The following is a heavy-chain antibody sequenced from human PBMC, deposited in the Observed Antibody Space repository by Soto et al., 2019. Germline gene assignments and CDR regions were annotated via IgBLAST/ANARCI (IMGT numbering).Heavy chain of an antibody. CDR2: IIPIFGTA. D-gene: IGHD1-20*01. J-gene: IGHJ6*02. CDR1: GGTFSSYA. CDR3: ARGITGTVTYYYGLDV. Sequence: SVKVSCKASGGTFSSYAISWVRQAPGQGLEWMGGIIPIFGTADYAQKFHGRVTITADESTSTAYMEMSSLRSEDTAVYYCARGITGTVTYYYGLDVWGQGTTVTVSS. V-gene: IGHV1-69*13.